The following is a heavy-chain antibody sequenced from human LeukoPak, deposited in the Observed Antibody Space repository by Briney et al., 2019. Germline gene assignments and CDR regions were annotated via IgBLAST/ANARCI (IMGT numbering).Heavy chain of an antibody. D-gene: IGHD3-16*02. CDR2: IKSKTDGETT. J-gene: IGHJ4*02. CDR3: TNVIDSQDY. Sequence: GGSLRLSCAASGFTFSNAWMTWVRQAPGQGLEWVARIKSKTDGETTDYAAPVKGRFTISRDDSKNTLYLQMNSLKTEDTAVYYCTNVIDSQDYWGQGTLVTVSS. V-gene: IGHV3-15*01. CDR1: GFTFSNAW.